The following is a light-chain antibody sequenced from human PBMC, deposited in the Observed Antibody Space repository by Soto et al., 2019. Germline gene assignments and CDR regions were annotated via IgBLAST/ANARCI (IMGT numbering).Light chain of an antibody. CDR3: RSYAGSSTYV. Sequence: QSVLTQPASVSGSPGQSITISCTGTSSDVGSYNLVSWYQQHPGKAPKLMIYEGSKRPSGVSNLFSVSKSGNTASLTISGLQAEDEADYYCRSYAGSSTYVFGTGSKVIVL. CDR2: EGS. J-gene: IGLJ1*01. V-gene: IGLV2-23*01. CDR1: SSDVGSYNL.